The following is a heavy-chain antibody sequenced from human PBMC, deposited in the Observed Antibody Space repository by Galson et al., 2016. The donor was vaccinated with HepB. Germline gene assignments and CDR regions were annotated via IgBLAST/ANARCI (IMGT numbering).Heavy chain of an antibody. CDR2: IKKDGSEI. V-gene: IGHV3-7*05. CDR3: AKERGSRHTMVRGVLDPFDI. CDR1: GFSLGNYW. D-gene: IGHD3-10*01. Sequence: SLRLSCAASGFSLGNYWMNWARQASGKGLEWLANIKKDGSEINYVDSVKGRFTISRDNSKNTLYLQMNSLRAEDTAVYYCAKERGSRHTMVRGVLDPFDIWGQGTLVTVSS. J-gene: IGHJ3*02.